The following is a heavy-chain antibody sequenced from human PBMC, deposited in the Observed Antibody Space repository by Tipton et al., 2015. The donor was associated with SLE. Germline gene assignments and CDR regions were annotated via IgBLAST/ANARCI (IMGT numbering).Heavy chain of an antibody. D-gene: IGHD3-3*01. CDR1: GFTFSNAW. V-gene: IGHV3-15*01. CDR3: ATHDFWSGPEYFDL. Sequence: SLRLSCAASGFTFSNAWMSWVRQAPGKGLEWVGRIKSKTDGGTTDYAAPVKGRFTISRDDSKNTLYLQMNSLKTEDTAVYYCATHDFWSGPEYFDLWGRGTLVTVSS. CDR2: IKSKTDGGTT. J-gene: IGHJ2*01.